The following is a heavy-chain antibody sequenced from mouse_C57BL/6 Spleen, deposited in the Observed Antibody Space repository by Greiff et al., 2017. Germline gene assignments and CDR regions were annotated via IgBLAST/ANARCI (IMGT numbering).Heavy chain of an antibody. J-gene: IGHJ4*01. CDR1: GFTFSDYG. CDR2: ISSGSSTI. V-gene: IGHV5-17*01. Sequence: EVKLMESGGGLVKPGGSLKLSCAASGFTFSDYGVHWVRQAPEKGLEWVAYISSGSSTIYYADTVKGRFTFSRDNANNTLFLQMTSLRSEDTAMYYCASSDNDAMDYWGQGTSVTVSS. CDR3: ASSDNDAMDY.